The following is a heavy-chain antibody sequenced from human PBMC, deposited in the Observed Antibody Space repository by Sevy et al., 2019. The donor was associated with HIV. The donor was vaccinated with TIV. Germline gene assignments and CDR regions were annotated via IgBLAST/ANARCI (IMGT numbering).Heavy chain of an antibody. CDR2: ISYDGSNK. CDR3: ARDISGYSSSATMYYYYYYGMDV. CDR1: GFTFSSYA. V-gene: IGHV3-30-3*01. J-gene: IGHJ6*02. Sequence: GGSLRLSCAASGFTFSSYAMHWVRQAPGKGLEWVAVISYDGSNKYYADSVKGRFTISRDNSKNTLYLQMNSLRAGDTAVYYCARDISGYSSSATMYYYYYYGMDVWGQGTTVTVSS. D-gene: IGHD6-6*01.